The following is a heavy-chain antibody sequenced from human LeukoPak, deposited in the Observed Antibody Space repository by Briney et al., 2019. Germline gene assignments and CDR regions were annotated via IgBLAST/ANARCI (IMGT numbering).Heavy chain of an antibody. CDR2: IYYSGST. V-gene: IGHV4-30-4*01. J-gene: IGHJ4*02. CDR1: GGSISSGDYY. CDR3: ARVVKYSSGWYFDY. Sequence: SETLSLTCTVSGGSISSGDYYWSWIRQPPGKGLEWIGYIYYSGSTYYNPSLKSRITISLDTSKNQFSLKLSSVTAADTAVYYCARVVKYSSGWYFDYWGQGTLVTVSS. D-gene: IGHD6-19*01.